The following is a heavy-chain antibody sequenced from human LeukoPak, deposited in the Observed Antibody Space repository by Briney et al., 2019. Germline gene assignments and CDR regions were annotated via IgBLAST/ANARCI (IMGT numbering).Heavy chain of an antibody. CDR2: IYYSGST. Sequence: SETLSLTCTVSGGSISSYYWSWIRQPRWKGVEWIGYIYYSGSTNYNPSLKSRVTISVDTSKNQFSLKLSSVTAADTAVYYCARSSSPPPYYYYMDVWGKGTTVTVSS. J-gene: IGHJ6*03. CDR1: GGSISSYY. CDR3: ARSSSPPPYYYYMDV. V-gene: IGHV4-59*08. D-gene: IGHD6-6*01.